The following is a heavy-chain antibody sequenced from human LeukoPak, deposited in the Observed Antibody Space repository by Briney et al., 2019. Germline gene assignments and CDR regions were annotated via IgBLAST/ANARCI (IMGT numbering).Heavy chain of an antibody. CDR1: GFTFGSYA. CDR2: ISGSGGST. J-gene: IGHJ4*02. CDR3: IRDLFDDYSLDY. V-gene: IGHV3-23*01. D-gene: IGHD3-16*01. Sequence: HSGGSLRLSCAASGFTFGSYAMSWVRQAPGKGLEWVSVISGSGGSTDYADSVKGRFTISRDNARNSLYLQMNSLRAEDTAVYYCIRDLFDDYSLDYWGQGALVTVSS.